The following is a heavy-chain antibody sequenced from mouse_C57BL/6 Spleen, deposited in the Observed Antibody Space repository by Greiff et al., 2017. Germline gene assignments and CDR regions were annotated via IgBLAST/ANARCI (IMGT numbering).Heavy chain of an antibody. CDR3: VRHGYDAMDY. Sequence: VQLVESGGGLVQPKGSLKLSCAASGFSFNTYAMNWVRQAPGKGLEWVARIRSKSNNYATYYADSVKDRFTISRDDSESMLYLQMNNLKTEDTAMYYCVRHGYDAMDYWGQGTSVTVSS. CDR2: IRSKSNNYAT. CDR1: GFSFNTYA. J-gene: IGHJ4*01. V-gene: IGHV10-1*01.